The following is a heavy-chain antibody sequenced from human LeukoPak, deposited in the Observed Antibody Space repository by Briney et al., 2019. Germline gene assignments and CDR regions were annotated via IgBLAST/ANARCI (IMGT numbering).Heavy chain of an antibody. J-gene: IGHJ4*02. CDR3: ARVLSSGWSVRYIDY. CDR2: IIPIFGTA. D-gene: IGHD6-19*01. Sequence: GASVKVSCKASGGTFSSYAISWVRQAPGQGLEWMGGIIPIFGTANYAQKLQGRVTMTTDTSTSTAYMELRSLRSDDTAVYYCARVLSSGWSVRYIDYWGQGTLVTVSS. V-gene: IGHV1-69*05. CDR1: GGTFSSYA.